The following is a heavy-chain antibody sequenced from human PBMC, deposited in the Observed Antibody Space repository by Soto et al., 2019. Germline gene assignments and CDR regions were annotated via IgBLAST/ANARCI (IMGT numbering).Heavy chain of an antibody. Sequence: QVQLQESGPGLVKPSETLSLTCTVSGGSISSYYWSWIRQPAGKGLEWIGRIYTSGSTNYNPSLKSRVTMSVDTSKNQFSLKLSSVTAADTAVYYCARGGEGAVADWETIWCQGTLVTVSS. CDR1: GGSISSYY. J-gene: IGHJ4*02. CDR2: IYTSGST. V-gene: IGHV4-4*07. D-gene: IGHD6-19*01. CDR3: ARGGEGAVADWETI.